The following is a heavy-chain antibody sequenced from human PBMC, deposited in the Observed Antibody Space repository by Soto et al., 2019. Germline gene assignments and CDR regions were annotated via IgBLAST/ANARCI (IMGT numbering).Heavy chain of an antibody. CDR2: ISYDGSNK. D-gene: IGHD6-19*01. J-gene: IGHJ4*02. V-gene: IGHV3-30-3*01. CDR3: ARVDPSSGWPLDY. CDR1: GFTFSSYA. Sequence: LRLSCAASGFTFSSYAMHWVRQAPGKGLEWVAVISYDGSNKYYADSVKGRFTIPRDNSKNTLYLQMNSLRAEDTAVYYCARVDPSSGWPLDYWGQGTLVTVSS.